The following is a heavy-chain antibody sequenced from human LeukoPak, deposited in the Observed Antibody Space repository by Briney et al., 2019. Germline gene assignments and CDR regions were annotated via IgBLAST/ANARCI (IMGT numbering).Heavy chain of an antibody. CDR1: GYTFTGYY. D-gene: IGHD3-22*01. CDR2: INPNSGGT. V-gene: IGHV1-2*02. Sequence: ASVKVSCKASGYTFTGYYMYWVRQAPGQGLEWMGWINPNSGGTNYAQKFQGRVTMTRDTSISTAYMELSRLRSDDTAVYYCARTYYYDSRIGAFDIWGQGTMVTVSS. CDR3: ARTYYYDSRIGAFDI. J-gene: IGHJ3*02.